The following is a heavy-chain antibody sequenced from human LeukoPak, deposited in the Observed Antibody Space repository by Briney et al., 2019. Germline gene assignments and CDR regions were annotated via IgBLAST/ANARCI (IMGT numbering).Heavy chain of an antibody. CDR1: GLSFSDYH. Sequence: GGSLRLSCAASGLSFSDYHMIWIRQPPGKGLEWVSYITFSGRTIHYADSVKGRFTISRDNARSSLYLQMNSLRAEDTAVYYCARLGSSWPNWFDPWGQGTLVTVSS. V-gene: IGHV3-11*01. D-gene: IGHD6-13*01. J-gene: IGHJ5*02. CDR2: ITFSGRTI. CDR3: ARLGSSWPNWFDP.